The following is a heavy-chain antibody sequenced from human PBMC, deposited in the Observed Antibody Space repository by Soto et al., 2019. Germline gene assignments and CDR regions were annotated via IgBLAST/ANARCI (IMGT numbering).Heavy chain of an antibody. CDR1: LSTFGHYY. J-gene: IGHJ4*02. Sequence: GCVXVSFKCSLSTFGHYYIHVLRQAAGQGLEWMGWINPNSGGTNYAPKFQGGVTMTRDTSITTAYMELSRLRSGDTAVYYCARPQANENKEAVDFWGQGTLVTVSS. CDR2: INPNSGGT. CDR3: ARPQANENKEAVDF. V-gene: IGHV1-2*02.